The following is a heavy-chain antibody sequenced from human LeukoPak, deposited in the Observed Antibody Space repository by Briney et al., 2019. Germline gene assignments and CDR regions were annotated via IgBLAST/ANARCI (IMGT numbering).Heavy chain of an antibody. D-gene: IGHD6-13*01. CDR1: GYTFTGYY. V-gene: IGHV1-2*02. CDR3: ARDKDIAAARIYYFDY. CDR2: INPNSGGT. J-gene: IGHJ4*02. Sequence: ASVKVSCKASGYTFTGYYMHWLRLAPGQGLEWMGWINPNSGGTNYAQKFQGRVTMTRDTSISTAYMELSRLRSDDTAVYYCARDKDIAAARIYYFDYWGQGTLVTVSS.